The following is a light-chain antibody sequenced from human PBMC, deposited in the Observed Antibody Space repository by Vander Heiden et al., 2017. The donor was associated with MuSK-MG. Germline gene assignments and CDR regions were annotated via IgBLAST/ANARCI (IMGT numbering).Light chain of an antibody. V-gene: IGKV1-39*01. Sequence: DIQLTQSPSSLSASVGDRVTITCRASQSISSYLNWYQQKPGKAPKLLIYAASSFQSGVPSRFSGSGSGTDFTLTISILQPEDFATYYCQQSDSTRLTVGGETKVEI. CDR3: QQSDSTRLT. J-gene: IGKJ4*01. CDR2: AAS. CDR1: QSISSY.